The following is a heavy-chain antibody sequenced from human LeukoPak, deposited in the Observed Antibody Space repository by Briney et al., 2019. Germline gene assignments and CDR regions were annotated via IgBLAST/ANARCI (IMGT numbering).Heavy chain of an antibody. CDR1: GGSISSYY. CDR3: ARVLGPDAFDI. Sequence: PSETLSLTCTVSGGSISSYYWSWIRQPAGKGLDWIGRIYTSGSTNYNPSLKSRVTMSVDTSKNQFSLKLSSVTAADTAVYYCARVLGPDAFDIWGQGTMVTVSS. CDR2: IYTSGST. J-gene: IGHJ3*02. V-gene: IGHV4-4*07.